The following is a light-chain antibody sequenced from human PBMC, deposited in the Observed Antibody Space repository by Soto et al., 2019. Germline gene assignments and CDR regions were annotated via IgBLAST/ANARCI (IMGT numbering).Light chain of an antibody. CDR1: QSVSSN. CDR2: GAS. J-gene: IGKJ1*01. Sequence: EIVMTQSPATLSVSPGERATLSCRASQSVSSNLAWYQQKPGQAPRLLIYGASTRATGIPARFSGSGSGTEFTRTISSLQSEDFAVYYCQQSRTFGQGTKVEIK. CDR3: QQSRT. V-gene: IGKV3-15*01.